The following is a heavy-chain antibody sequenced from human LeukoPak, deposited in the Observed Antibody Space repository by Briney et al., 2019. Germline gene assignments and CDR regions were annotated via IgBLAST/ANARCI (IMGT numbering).Heavy chain of an antibody. CDR2: THHSGTT. Sequence: RSSETLSLTCTVSGVSIGGYYWSWLRQPPGKGLEWPGYTHHSGTTNYNPSVGSRLTTSVDTSRKQVSLKLSSVTAADTAVYYCARHSADRAFDIWGQGTMVTVSS. V-gene: IGHV4-59*08. D-gene: IGHD6-25*01. CDR3: ARHSADRAFDI. J-gene: IGHJ3*02. CDR1: GVSIGGYY.